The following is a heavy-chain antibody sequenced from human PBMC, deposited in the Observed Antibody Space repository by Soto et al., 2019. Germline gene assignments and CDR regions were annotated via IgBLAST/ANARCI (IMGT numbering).Heavy chain of an antibody. CDR3: AKDQFRWYLQSLDY. V-gene: IGHV3-30*18. J-gene: IGHJ4*02. Sequence: QVQLVESGGGVVQPGRSLRLSCAASGFTFSSYGMHWVRQAPGKGLEWVAVISYDGSNKYYADSVKGRFTISRDNSKNTLYLQMNSLRAEDTAVYYCAKDQFRWYLQSLDYWGQGTLVTVS. D-gene: IGHD6-13*01. CDR2: ISYDGSNK. CDR1: GFTFSSYG.